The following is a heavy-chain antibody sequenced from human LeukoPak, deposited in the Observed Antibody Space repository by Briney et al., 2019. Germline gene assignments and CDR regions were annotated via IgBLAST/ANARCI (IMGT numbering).Heavy chain of an antibody. CDR1: GYTFTSYG. CDR3: ARVGPVAGTGLAGERY. Sequence: GASVKVSCKASGYTFTSYGISWVRQAPGQGLEWMGWISAYNGNTNYAQKLQGRVTMTTDTSTSTAYMELRSLRSDDTAVYYCARVGPVAGTGLAGERYWGQGTLVTVSS. J-gene: IGHJ4*02. V-gene: IGHV1-18*01. CDR2: ISAYNGNT. D-gene: IGHD6-19*01.